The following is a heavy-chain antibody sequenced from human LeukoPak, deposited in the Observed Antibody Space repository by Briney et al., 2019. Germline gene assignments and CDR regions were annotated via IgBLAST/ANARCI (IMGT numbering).Heavy chain of an antibody. CDR2: INHSGST. D-gene: IGHD6-13*01. CDR3: ARGPYSSSWYLRYFDL. V-gene: IGHV4-34*01. CDR1: GGSFSGYY. Sequence: SETLSLTCAVYGGSFSGYYWSWIRQPPGKGLEWIGEINHSGSTNYNPSLKSRVTISVDTSKNQFSLKLCAVTAADTAVYYCARGPYSSSWYLRYFDLWGRGTLVTVSS. J-gene: IGHJ2*01.